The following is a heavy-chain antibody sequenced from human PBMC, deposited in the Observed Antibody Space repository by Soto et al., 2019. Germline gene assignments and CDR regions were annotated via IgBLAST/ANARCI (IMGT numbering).Heavy chain of an antibody. CDR1: GFTFSSYE. CDR2: ISSSGSTI. CDR3: ARNPERGDYAKNYYGMDV. J-gene: IGHJ6*02. V-gene: IGHV3-48*03. Sequence: GGSLRLSCAASGFTFSSYEMNWVRQAPGKGLEWVSYISSSGSTIYYADSVKGRFTISRDNAKNSLYLQMNSLRAEGTAVYYCARNPERGDYAKNYYGMDVWGQGTTVTVSS. D-gene: IGHD4-17*01.